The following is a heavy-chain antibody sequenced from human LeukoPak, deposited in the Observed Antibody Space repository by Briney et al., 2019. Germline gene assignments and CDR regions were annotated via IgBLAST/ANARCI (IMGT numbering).Heavy chain of an antibody. J-gene: IGHJ4*02. V-gene: IGHV4-38-2*01. CDR2: IYHSGST. Sequence: PSETLSLTCAVSGYSISSGYYWGWIRQPPGKGLEWIGSIYHSGSTYYNPSLKSRVTISVDTSKNQFSLKLSSVTAADTAVYYCAVFSWPYYWGQGTLVTVSS. CDR1: GYSISSGYY. CDR3: AVFSWPYY.